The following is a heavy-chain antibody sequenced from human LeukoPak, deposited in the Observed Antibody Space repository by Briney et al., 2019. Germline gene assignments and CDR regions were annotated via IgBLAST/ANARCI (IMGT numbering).Heavy chain of an antibody. CDR2: MNPNSGNT. CDR1: GYTFTSYY. J-gene: IGHJ6*02. CDR3: AVAVSRDFYYYGMDV. D-gene: IGHD5/OR15-5a*01. Sequence: ASVKVSCKASGYTFTSYYMPWVRQATGQGLEWMGWMNPNSGNTGYAQKFQGRVTMTRNTSMSTAYMELSSLRSEDTAVYYCAVAVSRDFYYYGMDVWGQGTTVTVSS. V-gene: IGHV1-8*02.